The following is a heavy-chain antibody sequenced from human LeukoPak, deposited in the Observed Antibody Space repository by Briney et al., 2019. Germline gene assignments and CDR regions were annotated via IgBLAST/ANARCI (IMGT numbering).Heavy chain of an antibody. CDR2: IIPILGIA. D-gene: IGHD1-26*01. CDR3: ARAGWGDAFDI. J-gene: IGHJ3*02. Sequence: SVKVSCKASGYTFTSYDINWVRQATGQGLEWMGRIIPILGIASYAQKFQGRVTITADKSTSTAYMELSSLRSEDTAVYYCARAGWGDAFDIWGQGTMVTVSS. V-gene: IGHV1-69*04. CDR1: GYTFTSYD.